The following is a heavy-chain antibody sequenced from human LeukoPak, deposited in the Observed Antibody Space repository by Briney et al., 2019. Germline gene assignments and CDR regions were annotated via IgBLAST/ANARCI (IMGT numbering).Heavy chain of an antibody. CDR2: INPSGGST. CDR1: GYTFTSYY. J-gene: IGHJ4*02. Sequence: GASVKVSCKASGYTFTSYYMHWVRQATGQGLEWMGIINPSGGSTSYAQKFQGRVTMTRDTSTSTVYMELSSLRSEDTAVYYCARDWPTSSGWYRVDYWGQGTLVTVSS. D-gene: IGHD6-19*01. V-gene: IGHV1-46*01. CDR3: ARDWPTSSGWYRVDY.